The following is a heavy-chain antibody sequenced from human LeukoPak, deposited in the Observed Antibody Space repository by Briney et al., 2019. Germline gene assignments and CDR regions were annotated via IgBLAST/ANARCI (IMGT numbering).Heavy chain of an antibody. J-gene: IGHJ4*02. CDR2: IYTSGST. CDR3: ARESQCTNGVCYPFDY. V-gene: IGHV4-4*08. CDR1: GGSISSYY. D-gene: IGHD2-8*01. Sequence: PSETLSLTCTVSGGSISSYYWSWIRQPPGKGLEWIGYIYTSGSTNYNPSLKSRVTISVDTSKNQFSLKLSSVTAADTAVYYCARESQCTNGVCYPFDYWGQGTLVTVSS.